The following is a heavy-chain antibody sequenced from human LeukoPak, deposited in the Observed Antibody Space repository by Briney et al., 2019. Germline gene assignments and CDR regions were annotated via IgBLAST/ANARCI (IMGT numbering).Heavy chain of an antibody. Sequence: PGGSLRLSCAASGFTFSSDWMHWVRQAPGKGLVWVSRISGDGSSTTYAESVKGRFTISRDNAKNTLYLQMNSLRAEDTAVYYCARELPFDYWGQGTLVTVSS. V-gene: IGHV3-74*01. CDR1: GFTFSSDW. CDR3: ARELPFDY. CDR2: ISGDGSST. J-gene: IGHJ4*02.